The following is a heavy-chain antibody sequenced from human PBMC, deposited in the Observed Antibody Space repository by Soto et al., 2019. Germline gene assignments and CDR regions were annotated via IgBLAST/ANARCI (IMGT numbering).Heavy chain of an antibody. D-gene: IGHD6-13*01. CDR1: GFTVRNYW. CDR2: INSDGSDI. V-gene: IGHV3-74*01. CDR3: ARDDPAGTLNY. Sequence: EVQLVESGGGLVQPGGSLRLACTVSGFTVRNYWMHWVRQAPGKGLVWVSRINSDGSDISYGDSVKGRFTIYRDNAQNTVYLQMNSLRAEDTAVYYCARDDPAGTLNYWGQGTLVTVSS. J-gene: IGHJ4*02.